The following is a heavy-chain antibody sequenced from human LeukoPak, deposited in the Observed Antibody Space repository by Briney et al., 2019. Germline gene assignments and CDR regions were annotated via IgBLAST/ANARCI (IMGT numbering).Heavy chain of an antibody. D-gene: IGHD3-3*01. J-gene: IGHJ4*02. V-gene: IGHV3-30*02. CDR3: AKGQLEWLLTTQDIDY. CDR1: GFTFSSYG. CDR2: IRYDGSNK. Sequence: GGSLRLSCAASGFTFSSYGMHWVRQAPGKGPEWVAFIRYDGSNKYYADSVKGRFTISRDNSKNTLYLQMNSLRAEDTAVYYCAKGQLEWLLTTQDIDYWGQGTLVTVSS.